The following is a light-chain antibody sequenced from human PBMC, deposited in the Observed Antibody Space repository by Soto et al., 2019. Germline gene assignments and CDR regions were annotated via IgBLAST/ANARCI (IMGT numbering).Light chain of an antibody. V-gene: IGLV2-14*01. CDR2: EVS. Sequence: QSALTQPASVSGSPGQSITLSCTGTSSDVGGYNYVSWYQQHPGKAPKLMIYEVSNRPSGVSNRFSRSKSGNTASLTISGLQAEDEADYYCSSYTSSRTWVFGGGTKVTVL. CDR3: SSYTSSRTWV. J-gene: IGLJ3*02. CDR1: SSDVGGYNY.